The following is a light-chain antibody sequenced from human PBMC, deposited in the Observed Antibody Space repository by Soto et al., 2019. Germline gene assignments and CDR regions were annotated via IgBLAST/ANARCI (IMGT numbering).Light chain of an antibody. CDR3: QQSYNTRT. CDR2: AAS. J-gene: IGKJ1*01. V-gene: IGKV1-39*01. Sequence: DIQMTQSPSSLSASIGDRVTITCRASQSVSSYLNWYQQKPGKAPRLLIYAASSLQSGVPSRFSGSGAGTDFTRTISSLQTEDIATYYCQQSYNTRTFGQGTKVEIK. CDR1: QSVSSY.